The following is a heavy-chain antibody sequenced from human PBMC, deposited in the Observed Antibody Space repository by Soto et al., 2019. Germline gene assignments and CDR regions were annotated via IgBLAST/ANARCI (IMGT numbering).Heavy chain of an antibody. CDR1: GGSFSGYY. V-gene: IGHV4-34*01. CDR2: INHSGST. Sequence: NPSETLSLTCAVYGGSFSGYYWSWIRQPPGKGLEWIGEINHSGSTNYNPSLKSRVTISVDTSKNQFSLKLSSVTAADTAVYYCARDQNLDYGDYTTPFDYWGQGTLVTVSS. J-gene: IGHJ4*02. D-gene: IGHD4-17*01. CDR3: ARDQNLDYGDYTTPFDY.